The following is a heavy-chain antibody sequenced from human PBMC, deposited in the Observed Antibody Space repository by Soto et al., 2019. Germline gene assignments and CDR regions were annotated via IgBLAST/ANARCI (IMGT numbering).Heavy chain of an antibody. CDR1: GYTFTSYG. CDR2: ISAYNGNT. Sequence: ASVKVSCKASGYTFTSYGISWVRQAPGQGLEWMGWISAYNGNTNYAQKLQGRVTMTRNTSTSTAYMELSSLRSEDTAVYYCARMPRYDFWSGYSYYFDDWGQGTLVTVSS. V-gene: IGHV1-18*01. D-gene: IGHD3-3*01. J-gene: IGHJ4*02. CDR3: ARMPRYDFWSGYSYYFDD.